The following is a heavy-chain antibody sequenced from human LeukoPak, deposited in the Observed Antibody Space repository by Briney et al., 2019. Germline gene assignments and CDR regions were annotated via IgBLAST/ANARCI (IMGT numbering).Heavy chain of an antibody. V-gene: IGHV4-38-2*02. CDR2: IYHSGST. CDR3: VRGGYCTNGVCYMLRYYYYMDV. J-gene: IGHJ6*03. CDR1: GYSISSGYY. D-gene: IGHD2-8*01. Sequence: SETLSLTCTVSGYSISSGYYWGWIRQPPGKGLEWIGSIYHSGSTYYNPSLKSRVTISVDTSKNQFSLKLSSETAADTAVYYCVRGGYCTNGVCYMLRYYYYMDVWGKGTTVTVS.